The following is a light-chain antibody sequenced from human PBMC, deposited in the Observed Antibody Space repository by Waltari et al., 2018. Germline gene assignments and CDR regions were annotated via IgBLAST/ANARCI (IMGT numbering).Light chain of an antibody. V-gene: IGKV1-9*01. Sequence: DIQLTQSSLFLDATVGDKATITCRASQDISSYLTWYQQKVDKAPQLLIYTTSTLESGVPSRFSGSGSGTDFTLTITSLQPDDFATYYCQQLHRYPPTFGPGTTVDVK. J-gene: IGKJ3*01. CDR1: QDISSY. CDR3: QQLHRYPPT. CDR2: TTS.